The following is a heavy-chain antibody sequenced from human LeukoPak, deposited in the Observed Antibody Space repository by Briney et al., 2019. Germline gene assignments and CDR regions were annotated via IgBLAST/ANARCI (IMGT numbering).Heavy chain of an antibody. Sequence: PSETLSLTCTVSGGSFTSSNYYWGWIRQPPVKGLEWIGSIYYSGSTYYNPSLKSRVTISIDTSKNQFSLKLSSVTAADTAVYYCAFNPMTTVTSYYFDYWGQGTLVTVSS. V-gene: IGHV4-39*01. D-gene: IGHD4-17*01. CDR1: GGSFTSSNYY. CDR3: AFNPMTTVTSYYFDY. CDR2: IYYSGST. J-gene: IGHJ4*02.